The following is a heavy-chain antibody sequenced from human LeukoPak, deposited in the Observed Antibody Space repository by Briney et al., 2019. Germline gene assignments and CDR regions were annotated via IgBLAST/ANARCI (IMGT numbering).Heavy chain of an antibody. CDR2: IRYDGSNK. Sequence: GGSLRLSCAASGFTFSSYGMHWVRQAPGKGLEWVAFIRYDGSNKYYADSVKGRFTISRDNSKNTLYRQMNSLRAEDTAVYYCAKEGHTAMIYIDYWGQGTLVTVSS. CDR3: AKEGHTAMIYIDY. D-gene: IGHD5-18*01. V-gene: IGHV3-30*02. J-gene: IGHJ4*02. CDR1: GFTFSSYG.